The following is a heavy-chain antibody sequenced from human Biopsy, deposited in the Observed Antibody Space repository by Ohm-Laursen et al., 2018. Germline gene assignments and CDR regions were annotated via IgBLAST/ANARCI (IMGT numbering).Heavy chain of an antibody. CDR2: ISETSSHI. Sequence: SLRLSCAASGFSVSSYDMHWVRQAPGKGLEWVSYISETSSHIYDADSVRGRFTVARDIAKNSLYLQLNSLRVEDTAVYYCARVSSRRAREGGMDVWGQGTTVTVSS. V-gene: IGHV3-21*01. CDR1: GFSVSSYD. J-gene: IGHJ6*02. D-gene: IGHD6-6*01. CDR3: ARVSSRRAREGGMDV.